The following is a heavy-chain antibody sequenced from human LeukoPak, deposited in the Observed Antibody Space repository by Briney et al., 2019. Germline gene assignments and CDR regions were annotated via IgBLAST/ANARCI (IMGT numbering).Heavy chain of an antibody. Sequence: SETLSLTCTVSGGYLGSHYWTWIRQPPGKGLEWIGYIYDSGSTYYHPSLKSRVTISVDTSKNQFSLRLSSATAADTAVYYCARGPLVFWSSGRRYYYYYMDVWGKGTTVTVSS. CDR1: GGYLGSHY. J-gene: IGHJ6*03. D-gene: IGHD6-19*01. CDR3: ARGPLVFWSSGRRYYYYYMDV. CDR2: IYDSGST. V-gene: IGHV4-59*11.